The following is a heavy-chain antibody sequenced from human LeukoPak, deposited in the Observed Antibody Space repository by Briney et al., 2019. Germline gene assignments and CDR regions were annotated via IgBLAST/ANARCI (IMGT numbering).Heavy chain of an antibody. CDR1: GGSISSNIYY. J-gene: IGHJ4*02. V-gene: IGHV4-39*01. Sequence: KSSETLPLTCTVSGGSISSNIYYWAWIRQPPGKGLEWIGTIYFSGSTYYNPSLKSRVTISVDTSKNQFSLKLTSVTAADTAVYYCARLGYCSGGSCHHDYWGQGTLVTVSS. CDR2: IYFSGST. CDR3: ARLGYCSGGSCHHDY. D-gene: IGHD2-15*01.